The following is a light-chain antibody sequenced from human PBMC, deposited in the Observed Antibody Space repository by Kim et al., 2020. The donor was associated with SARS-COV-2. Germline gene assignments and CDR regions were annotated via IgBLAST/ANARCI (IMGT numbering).Light chain of an antibody. J-gene: IGKJ2*01. CDR2: GAS. CDR1: QTVISSF. Sequence: EIVLTQSPGTLSLSPGERATLSCRTSQTVISSFLGWYQQKPGQAPRLLIYGASGRATGVPDRFSGSGSGTDFTLPISRLEPEDCAVYYCQQYDTSPYTFGQGTKLEI. V-gene: IGKV3-20*01. CDR3: QQYDTSPYT.